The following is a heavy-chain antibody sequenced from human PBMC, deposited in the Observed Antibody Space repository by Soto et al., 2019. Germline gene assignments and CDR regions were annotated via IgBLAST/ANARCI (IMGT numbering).Heavy chain of an antibody. CDR1: GGTFRNSA. D-gene: IGHD1-1*01. Sequence: QVQLEQSGAEVKKPGSSVKVSCKASGGTFRNSAFSWVRQAPGQGLEWMGGIMPIFRTPDYAQKFQGRVTITADESTSTTYMELSGLRSDDTAVYYCARDNDRPHLGGNYYYILDVWGHGTAVTVSS. CDR3: ARDNDRPHLGGNYYYILDV. V-gene: IGHV1-69*12. CDR2: IMPIFRTP. J-gene: IGHJ6*02.